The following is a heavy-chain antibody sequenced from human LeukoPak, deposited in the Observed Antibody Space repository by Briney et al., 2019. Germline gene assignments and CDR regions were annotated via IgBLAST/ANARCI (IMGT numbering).Heavy chain of an antibody. CDR2: IYYSGST. V-gene: IGHV4-39*01. D-gene: IGHD3-9*01. CDR3: ARTTYYDILTGYTFDY. CDR1: GFTFSTYN. Sequence: GSLRLSCAASGFTFSTYNMNWVRQAPGKGLEWIGSIYYSGSTYYNPSLKSRVTISVDTSKNQFSLKLSSVTAADTAVYYCARTTYYDILTGYTFDYWGQGTLVTVSS. J-gene: IGHJ4*02.